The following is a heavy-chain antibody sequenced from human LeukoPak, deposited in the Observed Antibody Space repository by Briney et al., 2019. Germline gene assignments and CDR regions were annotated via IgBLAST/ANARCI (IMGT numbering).Heavy chain of an antibody. CDR2: ISYDGSNK. V-gene: IGHV3-30-3*01. Sequence: GGSLRLSCAASGFTFSSYAMHWVRQAPGKGLEWVAVISYDGSNKYYADSVKGRFTISRDNSKNTLYLQMNSLRAEDTAVYYCATTYGSGSYHMGGYFDYWGQGTLVTVSS. D-gene: IGHD3-10*01. CDR3: ATTYGSGSYHMGGYFDY. CDR1: GFTFSSYA. J-gene: IGHJ4*02.